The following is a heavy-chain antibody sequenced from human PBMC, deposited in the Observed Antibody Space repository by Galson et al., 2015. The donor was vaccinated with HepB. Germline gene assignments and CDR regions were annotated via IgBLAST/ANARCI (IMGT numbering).Heavy chain of an antibody. CDR3: ASRNVLIAAAGFDY. J-gene: IGHJ4*02. CDR1: GFTLSSYW. V-gene: IGHV3-74*01. CDR2: INSDGSST. Sequence: SLRLSCAASGFTLSSYWMHWVRQAPGKGLVWVSRINSDGSSTSYADSVKGRFTISRDNAKNTLYLQMNSLRAEDTAVYYCASRNVLIAAAGFDYWGQGTLVTVSS. D-gene: IGHD6-13*01.